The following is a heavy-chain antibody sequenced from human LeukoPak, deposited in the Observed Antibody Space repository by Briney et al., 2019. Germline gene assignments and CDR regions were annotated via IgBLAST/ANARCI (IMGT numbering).Heavy chain of an antibody. V-gene: IGHV3-74*01. CDR1: GFTFTSHW. CDR3: GRAAAGVDY. CDR2: INTDGSST. D-gene: IGHD6-13*01. J-gene: IGHJ4*02. Sequence: PGGSLRLSCAASGFTFTSHWMHWVRQAPGKGLVWVSHINTDGSSTDYAASVKGRFTISRDNAKTPVYLPMTSLRVEDTAVYYCGRAAAGVDYWGQGTLITVSS.